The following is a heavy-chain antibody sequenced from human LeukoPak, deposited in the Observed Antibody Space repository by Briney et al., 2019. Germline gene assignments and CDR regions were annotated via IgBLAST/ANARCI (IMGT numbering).Heavy chain of an antibody. V-gene: IGHV3-23*01. J-gene: IGHJ4*02. CDR3: AKATDYYDSSCYYHRPDY. CDR1: GFTFSSYA. D-gene: IGHD3-22*01. Sequence: GGSLRLSCAASGFTFSSYAMSWVRQAPGKGLEWVSAISGSGGSTYYADSVKGRFTISRDNSKNTLYLQMNSLRAEDTAVYYCAKATDYYDSSCYYHRPDYWGQGTLVTVSS. CDR2: ISGSGGST.